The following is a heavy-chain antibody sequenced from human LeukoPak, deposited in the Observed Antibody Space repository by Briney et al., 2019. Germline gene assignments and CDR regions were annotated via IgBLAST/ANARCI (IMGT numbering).Heavy chain of an antibody. D-gene: IGHD4-17*01. V-gene: IGHV1-2*02. CDR2: INPNSGGT. CDR3: ASSEGTVTREYYYYGMDV. CDR1: GYTFNGYY. Sequence: ASVKVSCKASGYTFNGYYMHWVRPAPGQGREWMGWINPNSGGTNYAQKFQGRVTMTRDTSISTAYMELSRLRSDDTAVYYCASSEGTVTREYYYYGMDVWGQGTTVTVSS. J-gene: IGHJ6*02.